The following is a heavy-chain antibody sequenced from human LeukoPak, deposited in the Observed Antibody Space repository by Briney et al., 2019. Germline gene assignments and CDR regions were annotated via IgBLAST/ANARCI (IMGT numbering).Heavy chain of an antibody. CDR2: IYPGDSDT. CDR3: ARLSRAYCSGGSCYSGFFDY. CDR1: GYTFTTYW. Sequence: KVSCKASGYTFTTYWIGWVRQMPGKGLEWMGIIYPGDSDTKYSPSFQGQVTISADKSISTAYLQWSSLKASDTAMYYCARLSRAYCSGGSCYSGFFDYWGQGTLVTVSS. V-gene: IGHV5-51*01. D-gene: IGHD2-15*01. J-gene: IGHJ4*02.